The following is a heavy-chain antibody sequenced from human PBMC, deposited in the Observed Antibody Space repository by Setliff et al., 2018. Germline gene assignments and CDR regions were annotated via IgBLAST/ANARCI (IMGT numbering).Heavy chain of an antibody. CDR1: GYTFTSYY. CDR2: INPSGGST. J-gene: IGHJ4*02. V-gene: IGHV1-46*01. D-gene: IGHD2-8*01. Sequence: VSCKASGYTFTSYYMHWVRQAPGQGLEWMGIINPSGGSTSYAQKFQGRVTMTRDTSTSTVYMELGSLRSEDTAVYYCARDLVLLGYQLDYWGQGTLVTVSS. CDR3: ARDLVLLGYQLDY.